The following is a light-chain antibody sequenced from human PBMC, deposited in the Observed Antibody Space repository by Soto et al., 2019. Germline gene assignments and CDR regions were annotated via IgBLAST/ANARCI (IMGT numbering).Light chain of an antibody. V-gene: IGKV1-5*01. CDR3: QQYESYSPWT. J-gene: IGKJ1*01. CDR1: QSISSW. CDR2: DAS. Sequence: DIQMTQSPSALSASVGDRATITCRASQSISSWLAWYQQKPGKAPKLLIYDASTLQSGVPSRNSGSGSGTEFTLTISNLQPDDFATYYCQQYESYSPWTFGQGTKVEIK.